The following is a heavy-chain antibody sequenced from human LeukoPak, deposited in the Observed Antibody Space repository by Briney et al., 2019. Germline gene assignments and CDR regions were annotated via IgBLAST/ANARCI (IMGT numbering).Heavy chain of an antibody. CDR2: ISSSSSYI. CDR3: AREWFGEGDAFDI. V-gene: IGHV3-21*01. CDR1: GFTFSSYS. D-gene: IGHD3-10*01. Sequence: GGSLRLSCAASGFTFSSYSMNWVRQAPGKGLEWVSSISSSSSYIYYADSVKGRFTISRDNAKNTLYLQMNSLRAEDTAVYYCAREWFGEGDAFDIWGQGTMVTVSS. J-gene: IGHJ3*02.